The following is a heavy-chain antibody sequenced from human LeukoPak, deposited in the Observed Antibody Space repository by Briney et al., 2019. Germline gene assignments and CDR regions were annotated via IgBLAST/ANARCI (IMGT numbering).Heavy chain of an antibody. V-gene: IGHV1-46*01. J-gene: IGHJ5*02. CDR1: GYTFTSYY. CDR3: ARVMEQQLADNWFDP. Sequence: ASVKVSCKASGYTFTSYYMHWVRQAPGQGLEWVGIINPSGGSTSYAQKFQGRVTMTRDTSTSTVYMELSSLRSEDTAVYYCARVMEQQLADNWFDPWGQGTLVTVSS. D-gene: IGHD6-13*01. CDR2: INPSGGST.